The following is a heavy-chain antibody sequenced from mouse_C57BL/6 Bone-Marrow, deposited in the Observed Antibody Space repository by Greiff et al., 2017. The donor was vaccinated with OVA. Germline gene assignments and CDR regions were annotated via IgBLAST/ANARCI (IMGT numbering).Heavy chain of an antibody. Sequence: EVKLMESGGGLVQPGGSLKLSCAASGFTFSDYYMYWVRQTPEKRLEWVAYISNGGGSTYYQDTVKGRFTISRDNAKNTLYLQMSRLKSEDTAMYYCARGRGAYYFDYWGQGTTLTVSS. CDR1: GFTFSDYY. V-gene: IGHV5-12*01. CDR3: ARGRGAYYFDY. CDR2: ISNGGGST. J-gene: IGHJ2*01. D-gene: IGHD1-1*01.